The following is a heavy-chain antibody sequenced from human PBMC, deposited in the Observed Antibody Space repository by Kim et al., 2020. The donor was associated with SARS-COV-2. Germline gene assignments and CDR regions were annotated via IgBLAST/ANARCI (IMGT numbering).Heavy chain of an antibody. J-gene: IGHJ5*02. CDR3: ARDEYFQLARTLYNWFDP. CDR1: GGSISSYY. V-gene: IGHV4-4*07. Sequence: SETLSLTCTVSGGSISSYYWSWIRQPAGKGLEWIGRIYTSGSTNYNPSLKSRVTMSVDTSKNQFSLKLSSVTAADTAVYYCARDEYFQLARTLYNWFDPWGQGTLVTVSS. CDR2: IYTSGST. D-gene: IGHD2-2*01.